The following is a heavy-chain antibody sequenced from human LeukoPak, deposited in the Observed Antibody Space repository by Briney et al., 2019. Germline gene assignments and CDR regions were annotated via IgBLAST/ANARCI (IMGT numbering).Heavy chain of an antibody. V-gene: IGHV1-8*01. CDR1: GYTFTSYD. D-gene: IGHD3-9*01. CDR3: ATGPGLRYFDWLPYYHYGMDV. J-gene: IGHJ6*02. Sequence: ASVKVSCKASGYTFTSYDINWVRQATGQGLEWMGWMNPNSGNTGYAQKFQGRVTMTRNTSISTAYMELSSLRSEDTAVYYCATGPGLRYFDWLPYYHYGMDVWGQGTTVTVSS. CDR2: MNPNSGNT.